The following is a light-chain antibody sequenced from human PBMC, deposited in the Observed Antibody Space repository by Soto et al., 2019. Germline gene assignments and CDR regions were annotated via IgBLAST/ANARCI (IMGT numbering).Light chain of an antibody. V-gene: IGKV3-15*01. CDR3: QQYENSPIT. CDR1: QSVSTN. Sequence: EIVMTQSPATLSVSPGERATLSCRASQSVSTNLAWYQQKPGQGPRLLIFGASTRAIGIPARFSGTGSETDFTLTINRLEPEDFAVYYCQQYENSPITFGQGTRLEIK. CDR2: GAS. J-gene: IGKJ5*01.